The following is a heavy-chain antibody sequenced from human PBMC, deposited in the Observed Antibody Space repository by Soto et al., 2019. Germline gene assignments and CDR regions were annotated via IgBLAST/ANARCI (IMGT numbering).Heavy chain of an antibody. J-gene: IGHJ3*02. Sequence: PGGSLRLSCAVSGFTVSSNYMNWVRQAPGKGLEWVSFIYSGCNTYYADSVKGRFTISRDNSKNTLYLQMNSLRVEDTAVYYCAREVRVRGFAFDIWGQGTMVTVSS. CDR1: GFTVSSNY. CDR2: IYSGCNT. D-gene: IGHD3-3*01. V-gene: IGHV3-66*01. CDR3: AREVRVRGFAFDI.